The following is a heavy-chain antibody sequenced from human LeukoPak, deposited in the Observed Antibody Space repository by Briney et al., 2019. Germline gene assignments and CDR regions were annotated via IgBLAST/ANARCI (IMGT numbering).Heavy chain of an antibody. J-gene: IGHJ4*02. CDR1: GFTFSSYA. V-gene: IGHV3-23*01. CDR2: ISGSGGST. Sequence: GRSLRLSCAASGFTFSSYAMSWVRQAPGKGLEWVSAISGSGGSTYYADSVKGRFTISRDNSKNTLYLQMNSLRAEDTAVYYCAKRYCSGGSCYSPPYYFDYWGQGTLVTVSS. D-gene: IGHD2-15*01. CDR3: AKRYCSGGSCYSPPYYFDY.